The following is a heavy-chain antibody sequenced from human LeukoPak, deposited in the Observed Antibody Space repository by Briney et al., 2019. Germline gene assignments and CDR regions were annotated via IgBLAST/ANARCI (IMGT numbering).Heavy chain of an antibody. CDR1: GFTFNSYT. Sequence: GGPLRLSCAAPGFTFNSYTMHWVRQAPGKGLEWVAVMSSDGNKKFYAEYVKGRFTISRDNSENTLYLEMNSLRGEDTAVYYCARGDYDLSGSYHYGMDVWGQGTTVTVSS. CDR2: MSSDGNKK. V-gene: IGHV3-30-3*01. D-gene: IGHD3-10*01. J-gene: IGHJ6*02. CDR3: ARGDYDLSGSYHYGMDV.